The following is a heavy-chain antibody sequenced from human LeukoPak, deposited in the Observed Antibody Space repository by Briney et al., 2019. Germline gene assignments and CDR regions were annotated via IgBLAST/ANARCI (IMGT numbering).Heavy chain of an antibody. V-gene: IGHV3-23*01. Sequence: GGSLRLSCAASGFTFTNYAMSWVRQAPGKGLEWVSVISGSGSSTYYADSGKGRFTISRDDSKNTLYLQMNSLRAEDTAVYFCAKDSASYGRFDYWGQGTLVTVSS. CDR2: ISGSGSST. CDR3: AKDSASYGRFDY. D-gene: IGHD5-18*01. J-gene: IGHJ4*02. CDR1: GFTFTNYA.